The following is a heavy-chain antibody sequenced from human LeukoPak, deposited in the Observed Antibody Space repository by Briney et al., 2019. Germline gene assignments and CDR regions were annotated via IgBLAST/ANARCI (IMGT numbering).Heavy chain of an antibody. Sequence: PGGSLRLSCAASGFTFSSYAMHWVRQAPGKGLEWVTIISYDGSNKYYADSVKGRFTISRDNSKNTLYLQMNSLRTEDTAVYYCARGDKQLVSNRNKGGFDPWGQGTLVTVSS. V-gene: IGHV3-30*04. D-gene: IGHD6-13*01. CDR1: GFTFSSYA. CDR3: ARGDKQLVSNRNKGGFDP. CDR2: ISYDGSNK. J-gene: IGHJ5*02.